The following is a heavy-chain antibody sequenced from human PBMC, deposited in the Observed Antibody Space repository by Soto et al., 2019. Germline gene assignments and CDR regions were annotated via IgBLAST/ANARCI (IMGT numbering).Heavy chain of an antibody. CDR3: ARVGDSSGYYYYFDY. CDR2: ISSSGSTI. V-gene: IGHV3-48*03. CDR1: GFTFSSCE. J-gene: IGHJ4*02. Sequence: VGSLRLSCAASGFTFSSCEMNWGRQAPGKGLEWVSYISSSGSTIYYADSVKGRFTISRDNAKNSLYLQMNSLRAEDTAVYYCARVGDSSGYYYYFDYWGQGNRVTAPS. D-gene: IGHD3-22*01.